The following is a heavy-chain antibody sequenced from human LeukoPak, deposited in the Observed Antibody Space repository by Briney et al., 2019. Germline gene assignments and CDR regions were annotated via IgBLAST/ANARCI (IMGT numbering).Heavy chain of an antibody. Sequence: GGSLRLSCAASGFTFSSYGMHWVRQAPGKGLEWVAFISYDGTNKYYADSVKGRFTISRDAKNSVYLQMNSLRAEDTALYYCARRDIVVVPAAIFGAFDIWGQGTMVTVSS. J-gene: IGHJ3*02. V-gene: IGHV3-30*03. CDR1: GFTFSSYG. CDR2: ISYDGTNK. D-gene: IGHD2-2*02. CDR3: ARRDIVVVPAAIFGAFDI.